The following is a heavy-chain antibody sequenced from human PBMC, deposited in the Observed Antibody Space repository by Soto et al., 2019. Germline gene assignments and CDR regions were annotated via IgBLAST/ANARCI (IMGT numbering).Heavy chain of an antibody. CDR3: ARECNYGMDV. V-gene: IGHV1-2*02. Sequence: ASVKVSCKXSGYTFTAYSIHWVRQPPRQELEWMGWINPTSGGTKYAQKSQGRVTMTRDTPIRTAYRELRWLTSAGTAVFYWARECNYGMDVWGQGTSVTVSS. CDR1: GYTFTAYS. J-gene: IGHJ6*02. CDR2: INPTSGGT. D-gene: IGHD2-8*01.